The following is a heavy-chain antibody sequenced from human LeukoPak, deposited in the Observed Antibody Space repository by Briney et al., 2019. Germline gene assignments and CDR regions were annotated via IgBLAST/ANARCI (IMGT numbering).Heavy chain of an antibody. CDR3: ARDRGIVAAGTIFWFDP. V-gene: IGHV1-2*02. D-gene: IGHD6-13*01. J-gene: IGHJ5*02. CDR1: GYTFTGYY. Sequence: ASVKVSCKASGYTFTGYYMHWVRQAPGQGLEWMGWINPNSGDTNYSQKFQGRVTMTRDTSISTAYMEVSRLKSDDTAVYYCARDRGIVAAGTIFWFDPWGQGTLVTVSS. CDR2: INPNSGDT.